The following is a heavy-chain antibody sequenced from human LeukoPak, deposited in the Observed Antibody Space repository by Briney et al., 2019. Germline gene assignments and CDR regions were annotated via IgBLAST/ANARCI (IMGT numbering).Heavy chain of an antibody. Sequence: GGSLRLSCAAFGFTFSSYAMSWVRQAPGKGLEWVSAISGSGGSTYYADSVKGRFTISRDNSKNTLYLQMNSLRAEDTAVYYCAKDPGPYCSSTSCYGGYFDYWGQGTLVTVSS. D-gene: IGHD2-2*01. CDR3: AKDPGPYCSSTSCYGGYFDY. J-gene: IGHJ4*02. V-gene: IGHV3-23*01. CDR2: ISGSGGST. CDR1: GFTFSSYA.